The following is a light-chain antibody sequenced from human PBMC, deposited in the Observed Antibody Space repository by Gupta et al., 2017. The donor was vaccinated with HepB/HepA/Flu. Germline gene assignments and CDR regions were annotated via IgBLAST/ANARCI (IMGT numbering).Light chain of an antibody. CDR3: QHTYSSPPWT. V-gene: IGKV1-39*01. CDR2: AAS. CDR1: ETINTF. Sequence: DIHMSQPPSCLCASLGDRVTISCRASETINTFLNWYQQRPGKAPRLLIYAASSLQSGIPSRFNGSGSGTDFTLTISSLQPEDFATYYCQHTYSSPPWTFGQGTKVEMK. J-gene: IGKJ1*01.